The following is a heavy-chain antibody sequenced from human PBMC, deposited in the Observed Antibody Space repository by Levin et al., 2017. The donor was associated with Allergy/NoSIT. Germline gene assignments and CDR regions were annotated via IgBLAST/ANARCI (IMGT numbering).Heavy chain of an antibody. CDR3: ARDYDYVWGSYRHTLLY. V-gene: IGHV1-18*01. CDR1: GDTFAGYG. Sequence: EASVKVSCKASGDTFAGYGISWVRQAPGQGLEWMGWISGYNGNINYAQKLQDRVTMTTDTSTSTAYMELRSLRSDDTAVYFCARDYDYVWGSYRHTLLYWGQGTLVTVSS. CDR2: ISGYNGNI. J-gene: IGHJ4*02. D-gene: IGHD3-16*02.